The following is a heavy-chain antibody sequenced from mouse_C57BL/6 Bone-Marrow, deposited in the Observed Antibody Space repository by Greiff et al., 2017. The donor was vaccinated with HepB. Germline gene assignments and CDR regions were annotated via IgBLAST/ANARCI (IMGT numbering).Heavy chain of an antibody. Sequence: VQLQESGAELVRPGASVTLSCKASGYTFTDYEMHWVKQTPVHGLEWIGAIDPETGGTAYNQKFKGKAILTADKSSSTAYMELRSLTSEDSAVYYCTTLGGYYFDYWGQGTTLTGSS. V-gene: IGHV1-15*01. CDR3: TTLGGYYFDY. D-gene: IGHD3-3*01. CDR2: IDPETGGT. J-gene: IGHJ2*01. CDR1: GYTFTDYE.